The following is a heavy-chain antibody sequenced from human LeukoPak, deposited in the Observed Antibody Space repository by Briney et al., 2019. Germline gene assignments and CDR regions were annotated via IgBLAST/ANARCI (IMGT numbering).Heavy chain of an antibody. D-gene: IGHD3-3*01. CDR2: IYYSGST. V-gene: IGHV4-39*07. CDR1: GGSISSSSYY. CDR3: ARDLAYDFWSGYYNPFHGMDV. Sequence: SGPGLVKPSETLSLTCTVSGGSISSSSYYWGWIRQPPGKGLEWIGSIYYSGSTYYNPSLKSRVTISVDTSKNQFSLKLSSVTAADTAVYYCARDLAYDFWSGYYNPFHGMDVWGQGTTVTVS. J-gene: IGHJ6*02.